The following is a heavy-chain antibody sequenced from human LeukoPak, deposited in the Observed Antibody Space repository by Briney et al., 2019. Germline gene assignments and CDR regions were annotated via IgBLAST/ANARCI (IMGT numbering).Heavy chain of an antibody. CDR2: ISGDGGST. D-gene: IGHD6-19*01. CDR1: GFIFDNYA. J-gene: IGHJ4*02. Sequence: GGSLRLSCAAPGFIFDNYAIHWVGQAPGRGLGWVSLISGDGGSTFYADSVRGRFTISRDNTRKSLSLQMSSLRSEDTALYYCARESETSGWYDYWGQGTLVTVSS. V-gene: IGHV3-43*02. CDR3: ARESETSGWYDY.